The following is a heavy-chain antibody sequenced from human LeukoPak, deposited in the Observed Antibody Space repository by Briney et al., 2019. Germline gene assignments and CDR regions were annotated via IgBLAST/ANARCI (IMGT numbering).Heavy chain of an antibody. D-gene: IGHD1-26*01. CDR3: AKAEVGATRYYYGMDV. CDR1: GFTFSSYA. J-gene: IGHJ6*02. CDR2: IGGSDTST. Sequence: GGSLRLSCAASGFTFSSYAMSWVRQAPGKGLGWVSSIGGSDTSTYCADSVKGRFTVPRDSSKNTLYLQMNSLRAENTAVYYCAKAEVGATRYYYGMDVWGQGTTVTVSS. V-gene: IGHV3-23*01.